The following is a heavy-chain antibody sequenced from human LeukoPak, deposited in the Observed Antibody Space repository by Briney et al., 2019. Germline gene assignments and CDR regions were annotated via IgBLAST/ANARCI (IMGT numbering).Heavy chain of an antibody. Sequence: GASVKVSCKGSGYGFTSYWIGWVRQMPGKGLEWMGIIYPGDSDTRYSPSFQGQVTISADKSISTAYLQWSSLKASDTAMYYCARRDCSSTSCQGFDPWGQGTLVTVSS. J-gene: IGHJ5*02. D-gene: IGHD2-2*01. CDR1: GYGFTSYW. V-gene: IGHV5-51*01. CDR3: ARRDCSSTSCQGFDP. CDR2: IYPGDSDT.